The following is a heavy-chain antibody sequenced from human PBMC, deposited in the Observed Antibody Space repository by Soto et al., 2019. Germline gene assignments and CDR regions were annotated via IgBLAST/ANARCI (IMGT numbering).Heavy chain of an antibody. J-gene: IGHJ2*01. CDR1: GGSISSGEYY. D-gene: IGHD3-10*01. V-gene: IGHV4-30-4*01. CDR2: IYYSGST. Sequence: SETLSLTCTVSGGSISSGEYYWSWIRQPPGKGLEWIGYIYYSGSTYYNPSLKSRVTISVDTSKNQFSLKLSSVTAADTAVYYCASYYYGSGSYYTAQRFAKYWYFDLWGRGTQLTVSS. CDR3: ASYYYGSGSYYTAQRFAKYWYFDL.